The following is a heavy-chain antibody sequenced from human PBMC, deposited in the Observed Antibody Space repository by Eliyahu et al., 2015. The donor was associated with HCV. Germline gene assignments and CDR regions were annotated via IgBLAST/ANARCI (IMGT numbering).Heavy chain of an antibody. CDR3: AKGYDFWEAYMDV. D-gene: IGHD3-3*01. J-gene: IGHJ6*03. CDR2: ISWNSGSI. V-gene: IGHV3-9*01. CDR1: GFTFDDYA. Sequence: GFTFDDYAMHWVRQAPGKGLEWVSGISWNSGSIGYADSVKGRFTISRDNAKNSLYLQMNSLRAEDTALYYCAKGYDFWEAYMDVWGKGTTVTVSS.